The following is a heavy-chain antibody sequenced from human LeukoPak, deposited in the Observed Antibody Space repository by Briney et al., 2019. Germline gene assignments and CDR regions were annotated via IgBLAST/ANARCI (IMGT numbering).Heavy chain of an antibody. V-gene: IGHV4-59*08. Sequence: SDTLSLTCTVSGGSISSYYWSWIRQPPGKGLEWIGYIFHSGSTNYNPSLKSRVTMSVDTSKNHFSLKLPSVTAADGAVFYCARTSITVAMYYWGHGALGTVSS. J-gene: IGHJ4*03. D-gene: IGHD6-19*01. CDR2: IFHSGST. CDR1: GGSISSYY. CDR3: ARTSITVAMYY.